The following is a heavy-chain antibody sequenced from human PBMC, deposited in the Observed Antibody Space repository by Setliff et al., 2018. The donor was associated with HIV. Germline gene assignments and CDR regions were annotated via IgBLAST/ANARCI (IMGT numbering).Heavy chain of an antibody. CDR2: LSPSGTT. J-gene: IGHJ4*02. V-gene: IGHV4-34*01. Sequence: SETLSLTCTVSGGFIGGHYWTWIRQPPGKGLEWIGELSPSGTTRSNPSLQSRVTISLDTSNNQFSLKLTSVTAADTAMYYCASFFVTTVTNQDYWGQGTPVTVSS. CDR1: GGFIGGHY. D-gene: IGHD4-17*01. CDR3: ASFFVTTVTNQDY.